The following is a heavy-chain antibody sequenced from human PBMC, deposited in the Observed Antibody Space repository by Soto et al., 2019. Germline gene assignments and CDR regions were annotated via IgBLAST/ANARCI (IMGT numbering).Heavy chain of an antibody. J-gene: IGHJ4*02. CDR2: IYPSDSDT. CDR1: GDSFTSHW. CDR3: ARSPRSSPYFDY. V-gene: IGHV5-51*01. Sequence: GESLKISCKASGDSFTSHWIGWVRQMPGKGLEWMGIIYPSDSDTRYSPSFQGQVTMSADKSISTAYLQWSSLKTSDTAFYFCARSPRSSPYFDYWGQGALVTVSS. D-gene: IGHD6-13*01.